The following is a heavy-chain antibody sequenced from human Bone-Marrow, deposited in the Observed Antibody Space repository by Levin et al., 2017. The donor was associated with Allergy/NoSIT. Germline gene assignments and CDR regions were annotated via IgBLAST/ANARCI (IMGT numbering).Heavy chain of an antibody. Sequence: GSLRLSCTVSGGSISGYYWSWVRQPPGKGLEWVGHIFYSGSTNYNPSLKSRVTISINTSKNQFSLNLTSVTAADTAFYYCATSVAGEFDYWGQGTLVTVSS. CDR2: IFYSGST. D-gene: IGHD3-10*01. J-gene: IGHJ4*02. V-gene: IGHV4-59*01. CDR1: GGSISGYY. CDR3: ATSVAGEFDY.